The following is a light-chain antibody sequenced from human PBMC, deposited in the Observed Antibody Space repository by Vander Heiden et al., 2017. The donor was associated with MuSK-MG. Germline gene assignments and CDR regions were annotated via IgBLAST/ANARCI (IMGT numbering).Light chain of an antibody. J-gene: IGKJ1*01. V-gene: IGKV1-12*02. CDR2: GGS. Sequence: DIQMTQSPSSVSTSVGDRVTITCRASQDISTWLGWYQQKPGIAPKLLIFGGSILQSGVPARFSGSGSGTDFTLTISTLQPEDFAAYYCQQADSPPCTFGQGTKVXMK. CDR3: QQADSPPCT. CDR1: QDISTW.